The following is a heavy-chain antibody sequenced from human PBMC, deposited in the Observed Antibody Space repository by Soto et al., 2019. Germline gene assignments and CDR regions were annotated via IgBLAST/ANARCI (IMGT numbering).Heavy chain of an antibody. V-gene: IGHV3-30*03. CDR2: LSYDGSNK. Sequence: QVQLVESGGGVVQPGRSLRLSCAASGFTFSTYAMHWVRQAPGKGLEWVAVLSYDGSNKYYADSVKGRFTISRDNSKNTLYLQMNSLRAEYTAVYYCARVVPAAMYYYYGMDVWGRGSTVTVSS. J-gene: IGHJ6*02. CDR3: ARVVPAAMYYYYGMDV. D-gene: IGHD2-2*01. CDR1: GFTFSTYA.